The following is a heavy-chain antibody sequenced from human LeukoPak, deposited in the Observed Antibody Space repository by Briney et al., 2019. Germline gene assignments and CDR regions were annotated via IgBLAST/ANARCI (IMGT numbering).Heavy chain of an antibody. CDR2: MKPNSGNT. CDR3: ARGWFGRGGDLDY. J-gene: IGHJ4*02. CDR1: GYTFTSYD. D-gene: IGHD3-10*01. V-gene: IGHV1-8*03. Sequence: ASVKVSCKASGYTFTSYDINWVRQATGQGLEWMGWMKPNSGNTGYAQKFQGRVTITRNTSISTAYMELSSLRSEDTAVYYCARGWFGRGGDLDYWGQGTLVTVSS.